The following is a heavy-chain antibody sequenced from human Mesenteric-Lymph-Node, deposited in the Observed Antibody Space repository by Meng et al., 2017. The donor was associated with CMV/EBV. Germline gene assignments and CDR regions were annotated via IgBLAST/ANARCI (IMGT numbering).Heavy chain of an antibody. CDR2: INTGHGHP. CDR3: ARRGGSGWDY. Sequence: PCHTSGYRFTDSPIPWVRLPPAQLLEWLWLINTGHGHPRYSPNFQRRVTFTRDTSASTGYMALSSLRSEDTAVYSCARRGGSGWDYWGQGTLVTVSS. D-gene: IGHD6-19*01. J-gene: IGHJ4*02. V-gene: IGHV1-3*04. CDR1: GYRFTDSP.